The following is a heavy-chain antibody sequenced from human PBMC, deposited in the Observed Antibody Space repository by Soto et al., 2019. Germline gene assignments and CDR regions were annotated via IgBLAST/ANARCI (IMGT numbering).Heavy chain of an antibody. V-gene: IGHV1-18*01. Sequence: QVQLVQSGAEVKKPGASVKVSCKASGYTFTSYGISWVRQAPGKGFVWMGWIGVYNGKTINAQKLQGRGTMTTDTSTSTAYRALRSLRSDDPAVYYCARDRLADTGDYWGQGTLVTVSS. CDR2: IGVYNGKT. J-gene: IGHJ4*02. CDR1: GYTFTSYG. CDR3: ARDRLADTGDY. D-gene: IGHD2-21*01.